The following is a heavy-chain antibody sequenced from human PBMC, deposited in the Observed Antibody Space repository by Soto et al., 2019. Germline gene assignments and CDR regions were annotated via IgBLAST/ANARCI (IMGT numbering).Heavy chain of an antibody. CDR2: IYNSGST. D-gene: IGHD2-21*01. J-gene: IGHJ3*02. V-gene: IGHV4-59*08. CDR1: GDSLTTYY. CDR3: ARHMWRNKIVVHHAFDI. Sequence: SQTLSLTCTVSGDSLTTYYWSWIRQPPGKGLEWVAYIYNSGSTKYNPSLKSRGTISLDTSKNQFSLKLSSVTAADTAVYYCARHMWRNKIVVHHAFDIWGQGTMVTVSS.